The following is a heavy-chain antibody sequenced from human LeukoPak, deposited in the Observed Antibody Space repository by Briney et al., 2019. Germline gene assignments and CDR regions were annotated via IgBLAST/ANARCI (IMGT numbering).Heavy chain of an antibody. D-gene: IGHD3-22*01. CDR3: ARDEYPQYYYDSSGYPGWFDP. V-gene: IGHV3-33*01. CDR1: GSTFSSYG. Sequence: GGSLRLSCAASGSTFSSYGMHWVRQAPGKGLEWVAVIWYDGSNKYYADSVKGRFTISRDNSKNTLYLQMNSLRAEDTAVYYCARDEYPQYYYDSSGYPGWFDPWGQGTLVTVSS. CDR2: IWYDGSNK. J-gene: IGHJ5*02.